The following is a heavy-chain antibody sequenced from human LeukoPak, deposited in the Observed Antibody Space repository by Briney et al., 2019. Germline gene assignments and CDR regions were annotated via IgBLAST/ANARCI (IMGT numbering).Heavy chain of an antibody. Sequence: SQTLSLTCTVSGGSISSYYWSWIRQPPGKGLEWIGYIYYSGSTNYKSSLKSRVTISVDTSKNQFSLKLSSVTAADTAVYYCARDGSSGWYSYYFDYWGQGSLVTVSS. CDR2: IYYSGST. CDR1: GGSISSYY. J-gene: IGHJ4*02. CDR3: ARDGSSGWYSYYFDY. D-gene: IGHD6-19*01. V-gene: IGHV4-59*12.